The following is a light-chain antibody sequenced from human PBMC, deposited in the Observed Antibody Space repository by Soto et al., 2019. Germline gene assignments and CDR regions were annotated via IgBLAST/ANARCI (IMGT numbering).Light chain of an antibody. CDR3: QQYDNVPIT. CDR2: DAS. V-gene: IGKV1-33*01. CDR1: QDISNY. Sequence: DIQMTQSPSSLSASVGDRVTFTCQASQDISNYLNWYQQKPGKAPKILIYDASNLKTGVPSRFSGSGSGTHFTFPISSLQTEDIATYYCQQYDNVPITFGQGTRLDIK. J-gene: IGKJ5*01.